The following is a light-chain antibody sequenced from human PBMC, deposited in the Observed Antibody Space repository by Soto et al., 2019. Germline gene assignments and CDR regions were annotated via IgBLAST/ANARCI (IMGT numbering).Light chain of an antibody. CDR2: KAS. CDR1: QCIDSW. CDR3: QQYESVPCS. V-gene: IGKV1-5*03. J-gene: IGKJ1*01. Sequence: DIQMTQSPSTLSASVGDRVTITCRASQCIDSWLAWYQQKPGKAPKLLMYKASSLESGVPSTFSGSGSATEFSLTISMLQADDSATYFYQQYESVPCSFGQGTKVQIK.